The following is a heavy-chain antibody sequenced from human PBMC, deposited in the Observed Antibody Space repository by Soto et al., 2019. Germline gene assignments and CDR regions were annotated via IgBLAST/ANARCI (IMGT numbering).Heavy chain of an antibody. D-gene: IGHD3-10*01. V-gene: IGHV1-69*06. Sequence: GASVKVSCKASGGTFSSYAISWVRQAPGQGLEWMGGIIPIFGTANYAQKFQGRVTITADKSTSTAYMELSSLRSEDTAVYYCARGRDKYGSQSYGGMDVWGQGTTVTVSS. CDR2: IIPIFGTA. J-gene: IGHJ6*02. CDR1: GGTFSSYA. CDR3: ARGRDKYGSQSYGGMDV.